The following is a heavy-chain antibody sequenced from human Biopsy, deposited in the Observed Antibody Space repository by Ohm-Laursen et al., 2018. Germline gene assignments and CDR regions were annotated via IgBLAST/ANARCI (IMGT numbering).Heavy chain of an antibody. Sequence: SDTLSLTCTVSSDSISSYYWSWIRQPPGKGLQWIGYVYYTGSTDYNPPLQSRVTISVDTSKNHFSLRLRSVTPADTAIYYCARDRGYYSDRTVPGYFDLWGRGTLVTVSS. CDR2: VYYTGST. D-gene: IGHD3-22*01. J-gene: IGHJ2*01. V-gene: IGHV4-59*01. CDR3: ARDRGYYSDRTVPGYFDL. CDR1: SDSISSYY.